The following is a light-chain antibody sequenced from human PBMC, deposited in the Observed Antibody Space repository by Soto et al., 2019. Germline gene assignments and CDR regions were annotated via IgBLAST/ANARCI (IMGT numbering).Light chain of an antibody. Sequence: DIQMTQSLSTLSASVGDRVTITCRASQSISSWLAWYQQKPGKAPKLLIYKASTLEVGVPSRFSGSGSGTEFTLTISTLQPSDFATYYCQQYNSYPWTFGQGTKVDIK. CDR1: QSISSW. CDR3: QQYNSYPWT. J-gene: IGKJ1*01. CDR2: KAS. V-gene: IGKV1-5*03.